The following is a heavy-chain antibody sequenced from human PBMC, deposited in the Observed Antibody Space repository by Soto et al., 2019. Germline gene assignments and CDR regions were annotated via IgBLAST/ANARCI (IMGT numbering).Heavy chain of an antibody. D-gene: IGHD3-10*01. CDR3: ARGRTVRGVRYYYGMDV. J-gene: IGHJ6*02. CDR2: IIPIFGTA. V-gene: IGHV1-69*13. Sequence: GASVKVSCKASGGTFSSYAISWVRQAPGQGLEWTRGIIPIFGTANDARKFQGRVTITADESTSRAYMELSSLRSEDTAVYYCARGRTVRGVRYYYGMDVWGQGPTVTVSS. CDR1: GGTFSSYA.